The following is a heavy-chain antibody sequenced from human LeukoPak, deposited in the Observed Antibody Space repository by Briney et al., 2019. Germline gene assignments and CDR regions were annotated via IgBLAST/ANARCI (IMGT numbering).Heavy chain of an antibody. V-gene: IGHV3-13*01. CDR3: AIAAYSSTWCSRYCDL. Sequence: GGFLLLCCAASGFTISSCDIQWGRPAAGKGLEWVSGIGAAGEIYYVGSVKGRFTISRENAKNSLYLQMNSLRAGDTAVYYCAIAAYSSTWCSRYCDLWGRGTRVTVSS. CDR1: GFTISSCD. J-gene: IGHJ2*01. CDR2: IGAAGEI. D-gene: IGHD6-13*01.